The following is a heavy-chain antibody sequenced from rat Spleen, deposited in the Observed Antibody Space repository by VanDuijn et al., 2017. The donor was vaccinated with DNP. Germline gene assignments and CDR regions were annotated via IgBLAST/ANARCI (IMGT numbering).Heavy chain of an antibody. J-gene: IGHJ2*01. D-gene: IGHD1-2*01. CDR1: GFTFSDFN. CDR2: ISASGGST. V-gene: IGHV5-25*01. Sequence: EVQLVESGGDLVQPGRSLKLSCAASGFTFSDFNMAWVRQAATKGLEWVATISASGGSTYYRDSVKGRFTISRDNAKSTLYLQMNSLRSEDMATYYGARQGYSSSPFDYWGQGVMVTVSS. CDR3: ARQGYSSSPFDY.